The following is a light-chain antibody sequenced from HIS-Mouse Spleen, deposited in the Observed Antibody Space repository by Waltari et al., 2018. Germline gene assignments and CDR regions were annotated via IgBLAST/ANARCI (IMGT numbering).Light chain of an antibody. J-gene: IGLJ1*01. CDR3: SSYTSSSTYV. V-gene: IGLV2-14*01. Sequence: QSALTQPASVSGSPGQSITISCTGTSSDDGGNNHVSWYQQHPGKAPKLMIYVVSNWPSGVSNRFSGSKSGNTASLTISGLQAEDEADYYCSSYTSSSTYVFGTGTKVTVL. CDR1: SSDDGGNNH. CDR2: VVS.